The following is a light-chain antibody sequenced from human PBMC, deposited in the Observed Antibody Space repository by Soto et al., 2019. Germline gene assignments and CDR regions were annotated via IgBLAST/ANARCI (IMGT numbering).Light chain of an antibody. CDR3: QQYDTSPRT. CDR1: QSIDSAY. J-gene: IGKJ1*01. Sequence: EIVLTQSPGTLSLSPGERATFSCRASQSIDSAYLAWYQQKPGQAPRLLIDATSSRATGIPDRFSGSGSGTDFTLTISRLEPEDFAVYFCQQYDTSPRTFGQGTKVVIK. V-gene: IGKV3-20*01. CDR2: ATS.